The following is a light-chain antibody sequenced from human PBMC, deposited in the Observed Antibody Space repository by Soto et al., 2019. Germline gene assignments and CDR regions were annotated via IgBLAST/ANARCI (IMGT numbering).Light chain of an antibody. Sequence: EVVLTQSPGTLSLSQGERATLSCRASQSVSSKLAWYQQKPGQAPRLLIYGASTRATGVPARFSGSGSGTEFTLTISSLQSEDFAVYYCQQYNNWPLTFGGGTKVDIK. V-gene: IGKV3-15*01. J-gene: IGKJ4*01. CDR3: QQYNNWPLT. CDR2: GAS. CDR1: QSVSSK.